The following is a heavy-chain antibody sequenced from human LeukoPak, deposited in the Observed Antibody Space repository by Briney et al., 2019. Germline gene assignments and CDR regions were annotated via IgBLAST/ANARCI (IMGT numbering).Heavy chain of an antibody. D-gene: IGHD3-22*01. V-gene: IGHV4-34*01. CDR1: GGSFSGYY. J-gene: IGHJ5*02. CDR3: ARPVGLLYDSSGYNPGTWFDP. CDR2: IYYSGST. Sequence: PSETLSLTCAVYGGSFSGYYWSWIRQPPGKGLEWIGSIYYSGSTYYNPSLKSRVTISVDTSKNQFSLKLSSVTAADTAVYYCARPVGLLYDSSGYNPGTWFDPWGQGTLVTVSS.